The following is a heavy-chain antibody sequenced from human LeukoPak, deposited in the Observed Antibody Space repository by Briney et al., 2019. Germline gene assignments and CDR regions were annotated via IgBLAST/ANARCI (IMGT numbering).Heavy chain of an antibody. CDR2: MSAYNGNR. CDR3: ARWDVATTIPPRPANYYYYGMDV. CDR1: GYTFTSNG. Sequence: ASVTVSFKGSGYTFTSNGISWVRQAPGQGRERGGWMSAYNGNRNNAQKHQGSDTITTDTSTSTAYMEVRRLRSEDTAVYYCARWDVATTIPPRPANYYYYGMDVWGQGTTVTVSS. V-gene: IGHV1-18*01. D-gene: IGHD5-12*01. J-gene: IGHJ6*02.